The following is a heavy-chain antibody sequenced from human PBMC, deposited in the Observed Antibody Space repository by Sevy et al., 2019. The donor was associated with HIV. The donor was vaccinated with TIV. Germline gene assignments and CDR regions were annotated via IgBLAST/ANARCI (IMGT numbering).Heavy chain of an antibody. CDR1: GFIFSNYG. CDR2: ISFDGSNK. V-gene: IGHV3-30*18. J-gene: IGHJ6*02. D-gene: IGHD3-3*01. Sequence: GGSLRLSCAASGFIFSNYGMEWVRQAPGKGLEWVAVISFDGSNKYYADSVKGRFTISRDNSKKTVYLQMNSLRTEDTALYYCAKLGEWLFMPNYYYGMDVWGQGTTVTVS. CDR3: AKLGEWLFMPNYYYGMDV.